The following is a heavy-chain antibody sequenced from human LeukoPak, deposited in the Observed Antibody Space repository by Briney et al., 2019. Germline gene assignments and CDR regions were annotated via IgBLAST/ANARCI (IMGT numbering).Heavy chain of an antibody. CDR2: IDPNSGGT. CDR1: GYTFTGYY. V-gene: IGHV1-2*06. J-gene: IGHJ4*02. Sequence: ASVKVSCKTSGYTFTGYYIHWVRQAPGQGREWLGRIDPNSGGTSYAHNFQGRVTMTRDTSISTAYMDLSSLTSDDTAVYYCARDSRVSGDYWGQGTLVTVSS. CDR3: ARDSRVSGDY. D-gene: IGHD2-2*01.